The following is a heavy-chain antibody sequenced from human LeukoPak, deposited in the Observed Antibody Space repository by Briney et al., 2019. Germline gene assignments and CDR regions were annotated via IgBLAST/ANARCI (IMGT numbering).Heavy chain of an antibody. D-gene: IGHD1-26*01. CDR1: GYTFTNYD. CDR3: ARSKVGATTLPIYH. Sequence: ASVKLSCKASGYTFTNYDMNWVRQATGQGLEWMGWMNPNSGNTGYAQKFQGRVTMTRNNSISTAYMELSSLRSEDTAVYYCARSKVGATTLPIYHWGQGALLTVSS. V-gene: IGHV1-8*01. CDR2: MNPNSGNT. J-gene: IGHJ5*02.